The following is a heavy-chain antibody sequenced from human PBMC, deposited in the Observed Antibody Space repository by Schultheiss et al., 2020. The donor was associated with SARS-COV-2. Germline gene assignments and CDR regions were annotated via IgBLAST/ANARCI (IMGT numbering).Heavy chain of an antibody. CDR1: GFTFSSYG. CDR3: ARDNSNYYGSGSYWVY. D-gene: IGHD3-10*01. Sequence: GESLKISCAASGFTFSSYGMHWVRQAPGKGLEWVAVISYDGSNKYYADSVKGRFTISRDNSKNTLYLQMNSLRAEDTAVYYCARDNSNYYGSGSYWVYWGQGTLVTVSS. J-gene: IGHJ4*02. V-gene: IGHV3-30*03. CDR2: ISYDGSNK.